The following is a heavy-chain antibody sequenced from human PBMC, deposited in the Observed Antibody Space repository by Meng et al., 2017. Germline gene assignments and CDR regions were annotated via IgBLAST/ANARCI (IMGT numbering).Heavy chain of an antibody. D-gene: IGHD3-22*01. CDR3: ARGNYDSSGFRYYYYGMDV. J-gene: IGHJ6*02. CDR1: GYTFTGYY. Sequence: SVNVSCKASGYTFTGYYMHWVRQAPGQGLEWMGRINPNSGGTNYAQKFQGRVTMTRDTSISTAYMELSSLRSEDTAVYYCARGNYDSSGFRYYYYGMDVWGQGTTVTVSS. CDR2: INPNSGGT. V-gene: IGHV1-2*06.